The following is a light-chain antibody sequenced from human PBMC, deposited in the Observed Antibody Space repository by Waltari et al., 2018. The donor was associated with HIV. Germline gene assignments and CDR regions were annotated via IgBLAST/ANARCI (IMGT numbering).Light chain of an antibody. CDR1: NCAAHTS. CDR3: QVWDGRGDPVI. J-gene: IGLJ2*01. V-gene: IGLV3-21*04. Sequence: SYVLTQPPSVSVAHGQTARITRCGNNCAAHTSAPWYRRNPGPARVVVIKYDRDRPSGIPDRFSVSSSGDTATLTISRAEAGDEADYYCQVWDGRGDPVIFGGGTKLAVV. CDR2: YDR.